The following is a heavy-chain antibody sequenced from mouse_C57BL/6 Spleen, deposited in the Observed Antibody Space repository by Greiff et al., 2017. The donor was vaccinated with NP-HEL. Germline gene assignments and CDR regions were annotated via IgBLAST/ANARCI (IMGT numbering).Heavy chain of an antibody. Sequence: VQLQQSGPGLAKPSQTLSLTCSVTGYSITSDYWNWIRKFPGNKLEYMGYISYSGSTYYNPSLKSRISITRDTSKNQYYLQLNSVTTEDTATYYCARYPHYYGSSPHWYFDVWGTGTTVTVSS. J-gene: IGHJ1*03. CDR2: ISYSGST. V-gene: IGHV3-8*01. CDR1: GYSITSDY. CDR3: ARYPHYYGSSPHWYFDV. D-gene: IGHD1-1*01.